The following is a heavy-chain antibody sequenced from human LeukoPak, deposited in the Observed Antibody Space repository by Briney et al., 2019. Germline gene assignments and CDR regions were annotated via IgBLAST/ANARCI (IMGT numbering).Heavy chain of an antibody. Sequence: PSETLSLTCTVSGGSISSYYWSWIRQPPGKGLEWIGYIYYSGSTNYNPSLKSRVTISVDTSKNQSSLKLSSVTAADTAVYYCSTVTTNHPFDYWGQGTLVTVSS. CDR1: GGSISSYY. J-gene: IGHJ4*02. V-gene: IGHV4-59*12. CDR3: STVTTNHPFDY. D-gene: IGHD4-17*01. CDR2: IYYSGST.